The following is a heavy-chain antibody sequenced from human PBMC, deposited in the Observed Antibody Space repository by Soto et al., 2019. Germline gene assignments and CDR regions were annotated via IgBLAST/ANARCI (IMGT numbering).Heavy chain of an antibody. V-gene: IGHV3-53*01. CDR3: ERVWN. CDR2: IYTGGTT. J-gene: IGHJ4*02. CDR1: GFTFSSYA. Sequence: GGSLRLSCAASGFTFSSYAMSWVRQAPGKGLEWVSLIYTGGTTYYADSVKGRFTISRDNSKNTVYLQMNNLRVEDTAVYYCERVWNWGQGTLVTVSS. D-gene: IGHD2-21*01.